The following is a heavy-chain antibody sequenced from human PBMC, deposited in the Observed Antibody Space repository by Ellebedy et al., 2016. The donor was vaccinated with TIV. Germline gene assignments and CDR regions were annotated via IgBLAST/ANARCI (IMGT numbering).Heavy chain of an antibody. CDR2: ISSSSSYT. CDR3: ARDRHSKRSVWFGKPKHYGMDV. V-gene: IGHV3-11*06. J-gene: IGHJ6*02. D-gene: IGHD3-10*01. CDR1: GFTFSDYY. Sequence: GESLKISXAASGFTFSDYYMSWIRQAPGKGLEWVSYISSSSSYTNYADSVKGRFTISRDNAKNSLYLQMNSLRAEDTAVYYCARDRHSKRSVWFGKPKHYGMDVWGQGTTVTVSS.